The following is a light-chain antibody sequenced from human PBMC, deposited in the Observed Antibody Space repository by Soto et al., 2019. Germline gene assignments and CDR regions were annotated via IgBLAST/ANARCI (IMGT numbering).Light chain of an antibody. CDR1: QSVNSSY. V-gene: IGKV3-20*01. Sequence: EIVLTQSPGTLSLSPGDRATLSCRASQSVNSSYLAWYQQKPGQAPRLLIYGASSRATGIPDRFSCSGSGTDFTLTISRLEPEDFAVYYCQQDGNSPPTFGQGTKVDIK. CDR3: QQDGNSPPT. CDR2: GAS. J-gene: IGKJ1*01.